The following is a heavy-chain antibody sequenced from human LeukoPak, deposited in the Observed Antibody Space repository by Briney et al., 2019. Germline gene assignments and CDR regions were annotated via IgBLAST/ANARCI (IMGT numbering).Heavy chain of an antibody. Sequence: GTSLRLSCAASGFDFSTSGMHWVRQAPGKGLEWVAVMSYDGSHKYYADSLKGRFTISRDNSKNTLYLQMNSLTIEDTAMYYCAKDKQSRGTYPFDYWGQGTLVTVSS. CDR2: MSYDGSHK. D-gene: IGHD1-26*01. CDR3: AKDKQSRGTYPFDY. V-gene: IGHV3-30*18. J-gene: IGHJ4*02. CDR1: GFDFSTSG.